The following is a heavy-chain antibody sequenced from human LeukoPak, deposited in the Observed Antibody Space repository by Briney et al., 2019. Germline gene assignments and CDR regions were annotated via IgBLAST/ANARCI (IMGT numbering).Heavy chain of an antibody. CDR1: VGTFSSYA. CDR3: ATDRLLTGVDY. V-gene: IGHV1-69*05. J-gene: IGHJ4*02. Sequence: VASVKVSCKASVGTFSSYAISWVRQAPGQGLEWMGRIIPIFGTANYAQKFQGRVTITTDESTSTAYMELSSLRSEDTAVYYCATDRLLTGVDYWAQGTLVTVSS. CDR2: IIPIFGTA. D-gene: IGHD7-27*01.